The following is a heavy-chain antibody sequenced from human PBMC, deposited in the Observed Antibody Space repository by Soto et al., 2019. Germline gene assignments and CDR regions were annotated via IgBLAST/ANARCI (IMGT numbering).Heavy chain of an antibody. J-gene: IGHJ3*02. CDR1: GGSISSGGYY. CDR2: IDYSVST. Sequence: QVQLQESGPGLVKPSQTLSLTCTVSGGSISSGGYYWSWIRQHPGKGLEWIGDIDYSVSTYYNPSLKSRVTMSVDTSKNQLSLKMSSVTAADTAVYYCARAPITYDYIWGSPNDAFDIWGQGTMVTVSS. V-gene: IGHV4-31*03. CDR3: ARAPITYDYIWGSPNDAFDI. D-gene: IGHD3-16*01.